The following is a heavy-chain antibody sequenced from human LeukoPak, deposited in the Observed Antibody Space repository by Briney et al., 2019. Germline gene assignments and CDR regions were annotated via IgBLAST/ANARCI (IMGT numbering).Heavy chain of an antibody. J-gene: IGHJ4*02. D-gene: IGHD3-22*01. V-gene: IGHV1-18*01. CDR1: GYTFTSYG. CDR2: ISAYNGNT. Sequence: GASVKVSCKASGYTFTSYGISWVRQAPGQGLEWMGWISAYNGNTNYAQKLQGRVTMTTDTSTSTAYMELRSLRSDDTAVYYCASYYDSSGYTRGNFDYWGQGTLVTVSS. CDR3: ASYYDSSGYTRGNFDY.